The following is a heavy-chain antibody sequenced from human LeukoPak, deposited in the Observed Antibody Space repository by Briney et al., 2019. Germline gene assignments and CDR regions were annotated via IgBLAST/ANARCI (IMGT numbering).Heavy chain of an antibody. CDR3: ASQGIAVAGRDY. Sequence: SETLSLTCTVSGGSISGYYWSWIRQPPGKGLEWIGYIYYSGSTYYNPSLKSRVTISVDTSKNQFSLKLSSVTAADTAVYYCASQGIAVAGRDYWGQGTLVTVSS. V-gene: IGHV4-30-4*01. CDR2: IYYSGST. CDR1: GGSISGYY. J-gene: IGHJ4*02. D-gene: IGHD6-19*01.